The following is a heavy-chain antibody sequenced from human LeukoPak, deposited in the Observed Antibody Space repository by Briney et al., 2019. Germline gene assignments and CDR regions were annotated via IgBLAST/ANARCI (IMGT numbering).Heavy chain of an antibody. V-gene: IGHV4-4*02. CDR2: VHLDGRT. D-gene: IGHD3-3*01. CDR1: GGSVTSTNW. CDR3: AREGGFYRPLDY. J-gene: IGHJ4*02. Sequence: PSETLSLTCGVSGGSVTSTNWWTWVRQPPGKGLEWIGEVHLDGRTNYNPSLKSRLTMSVGLSENHISLKLTSVTAADTAVYYCAREGGFYRPLDYSGQGTLVTVSS.